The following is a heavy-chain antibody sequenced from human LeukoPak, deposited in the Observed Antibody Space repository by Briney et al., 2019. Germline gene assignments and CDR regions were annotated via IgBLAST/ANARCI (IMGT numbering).Heavy chain of an antibody. CDR1: GFTFSSYT. CDR3: ARDRGAYCGGDCYLGFDY. CDR2: IAGSSGYI. V-gene: IGHV3-21*01. D-gene: IGHD2-21*02. J-gene: IGHJ4*01. Sequence: GSLRLSCAASGFTFSSYTMNWVRQAPGKGLEWVSSIAGSSGYISYAGSVKGRFTISRDNAKKSLYLQMTSLTAEDTAVYYCARDRGAYCGGDCYLGFDYWGRGTLVTVSS.